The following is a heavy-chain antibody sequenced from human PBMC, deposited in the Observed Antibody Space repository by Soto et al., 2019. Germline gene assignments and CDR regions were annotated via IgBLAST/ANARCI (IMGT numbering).Heavy chain of an antibody. CDR3: AKGTPSRPTVTTVGAFDI. Sequence: GGSLRLSCAASGFTFSSYAMSWVRQAPGKGLEWVSAISGSGGSTYYADSVKGRFTISRDNSKNTLYLQMNSLRAEDTAVYYCAKGTPSRPTVTTVGAFDIWGQGTMVTVSS. CDR1: GFTFSSYA. CDR2: ISGSGGST. J-gene: IGHJ3*02. V-gene: IGHV3-23*01. D-gene: IGHD4-17*01.